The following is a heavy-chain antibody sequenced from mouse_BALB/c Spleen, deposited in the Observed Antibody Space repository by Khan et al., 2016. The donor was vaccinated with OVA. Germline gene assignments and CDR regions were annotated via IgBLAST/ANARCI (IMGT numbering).Heavy chain of an antibody. J-gene: IGHJ3*01. D-gene: IGHD2-3*01. CDR3: SRVEAIYDGYYRFSWFAY. V-gene: IGHV1-9*01. Sequence: QVQLQQSGAELMKPGASVKISCKATGHTFSSYWMDWVKQRPGHGLEWIGEILPGSGSTKYNEKFKGKATFTADTSSNTAYMQLSSLTSEDSAVYYCSRVEAIYDGYYRFSWFAYWGQGTLVTVSA. CDR2: ILPGSGST. CDR1: GHTFSSYW.